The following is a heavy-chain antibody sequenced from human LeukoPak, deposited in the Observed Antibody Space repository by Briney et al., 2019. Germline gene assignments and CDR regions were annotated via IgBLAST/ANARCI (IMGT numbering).Heavy chain of an antibody. CDR3: ASVEQWELIYNWFDP. Sequence: PGGSLRLSCAASGFTFSSYSMNWVRQAPGKGLEWVSSISSSSSYIYYADSVKGRFTISRDNAKNSLYLQMNSLRAEDTAVYYCASVEQWELIYNWFDPWGQGTLVTVSS. CDR1: GFTFSSYS. D-gene: IGHD1-26*01. CDR2: ISSSSSYI. V-gene: IGHV3-21*04. J-gene: IGHJ5*02.